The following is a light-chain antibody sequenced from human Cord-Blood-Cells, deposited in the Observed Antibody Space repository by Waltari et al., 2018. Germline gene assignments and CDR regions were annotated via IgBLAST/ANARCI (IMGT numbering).Light chain of an antibody. CDR1: SSNIGAGYD. V-gene: IGLV1-40*01. J-gene: IGLJ2*01. Sequence: QSVLTQPPSVSGAPGQRVTIPCTGSSSNIGAGYDVPWYQQLPGTAPKLLIYGNSNRPSGVPDRFSGSKSGTSASLAITGLQAEDGADYYCQSYDSSLSGPLFGGGTKLTVL. CDR3: QSYDSSLSGPL. CDR2: GNS.